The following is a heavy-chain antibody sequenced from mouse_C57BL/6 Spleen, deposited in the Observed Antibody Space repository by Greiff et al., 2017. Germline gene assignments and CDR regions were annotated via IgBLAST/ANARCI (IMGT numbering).Heavy chain of an antibody. V-gene: IGHV1-64*01. Sequence: QVQLKQPGAELVKPGASVKLSCKASGYTFTSYWMHWVKQRPGQGLEWIGMIHPNSGSTNYNEKFKSKATLTVDKSSSTAYRQLSSLTSEDSAVYYCARARSDFDYWGQGTTLTVSS. CDR3: ARARSDFDY. J-gene: IGHJ2*01. CDR1: GYTFTSYW. CDR2: IHPNSGST.